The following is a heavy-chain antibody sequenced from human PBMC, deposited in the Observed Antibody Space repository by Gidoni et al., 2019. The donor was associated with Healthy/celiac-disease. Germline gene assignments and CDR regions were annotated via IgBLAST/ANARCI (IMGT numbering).Heavy chain of an antibody. CDR2: IYYSGRT. CDR1: GGPITSSSYY. J-gene: IGHJ4*02. D-gene: IGHD1-20*01. CDR3: ASHRDDGIPGILFDY. Sequence: QLQLQESGPGLLKPSETRSLTCTVSGGPITSSSYYWGWIRKPPGKGLEWIGSIYYSGRTYYNPSLKSRVTISVDTSKNQFSLKLSSVTAADTAVYYCASHRDDGIPGILFDYWGQGTLVTVSS. V-gene: IGHV4-39*01.